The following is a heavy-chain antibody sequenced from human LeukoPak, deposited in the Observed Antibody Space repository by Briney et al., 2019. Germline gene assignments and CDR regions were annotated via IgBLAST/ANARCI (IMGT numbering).Heavy chain of an antibody. J-gene: IGHJ6*02. V-gene: IGHV3-23*01. D-gene: IGHD1-26*01. CDR2: ISASGSST. Sequence: PGGSLRLSCAASGFTFSSYAMSWVRQAPGKGLEWVSDISASGSSTYSAGSVRGRFTISRDNSKNTLYLQMYSLRAEDTAVYYCAKDKGWGYSPYDYYGMDVWGQGTTVTVSS. CDR1: GFTFSSYA. CDR3: AKDKGWGYSPYDYYGMDV.